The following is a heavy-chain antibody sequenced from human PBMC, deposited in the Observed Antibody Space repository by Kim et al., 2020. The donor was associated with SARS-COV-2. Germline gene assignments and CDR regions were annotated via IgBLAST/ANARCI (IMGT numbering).Heavy chain of an antibody. V-gene: IGHV3-48*03. J-gene: IGHJ4*02. D-gene: IGHD6-13*01. CDR1: GFTFSRYE. Sequence: GGSLRLSCAASGFTFSRYEMNWVRQAPGKGLEWVSYIGSSGTTINYADSVKGRFTISRDSAKNSLYLQMNSLRVEDTAVYYCARVSGEATAGSYLSYFDYWGQGTLVTVSS. CDR3: ARVSGEATAGSYLSYFDY. CDR2: IGSSGTTI.